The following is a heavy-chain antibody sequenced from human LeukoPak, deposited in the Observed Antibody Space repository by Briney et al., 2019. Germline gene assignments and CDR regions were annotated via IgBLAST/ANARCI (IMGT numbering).Heavy chain of an antibody. D-gene: IGHD3-10*01. CDR3: ARGPVYGSGKTIDY. J-gene: IGHJ4*02. CDR2: IYYSGST. Sequence: SETLSLTCSISGRSISSYYWSWIRQPPGKGLEWIGYIYYSGSTNYNPPLKSRVTISVDTSKNQFSLKLSSVTAADTAVYYCARGPVYGSGKTIDYWGQGTLVTVSS. V-gene: IGHV4-59*01. CDR1: GRSISSYY.